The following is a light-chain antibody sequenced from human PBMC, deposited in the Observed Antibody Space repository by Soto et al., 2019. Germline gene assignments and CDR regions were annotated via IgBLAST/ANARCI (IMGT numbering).Light chain of an antibody. CDR1: QIVTGSY. J-gene: IGKJ2*01. V-gene: IGKV3-20*01. Sequence: EIVLTQSPDTLSLSPGERATLSCRASQIVTGSYLAWYQQKPGQAPRLLIFGASSRATDIPDRFSGSGSGTDFTLTISRLEPEDFAVYYCQQYGGSPETFGQGTKLEI. CDR2: GAS. CDR3: QQYGGSPET.